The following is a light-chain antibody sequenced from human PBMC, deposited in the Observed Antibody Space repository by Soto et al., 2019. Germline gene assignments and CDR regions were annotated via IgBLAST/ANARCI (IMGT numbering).Light chain of an antibody. CDR3: GTWDASLTAGV. CDR2: END. CDR1: SSNVGNNY. V-gene: IGLV1-51*02. Sequence: QSVLTQPPSVSAAPGQTVTISCSGSSSNVGNNYVSWYQQYPGTAPKLLIPENDKRPSEIPDRFSGSKSGTTATLGITGLQTGDEADYYCGTWDASLTAGVFGGGTKLTVL. J-gene: IGLJ3*02.